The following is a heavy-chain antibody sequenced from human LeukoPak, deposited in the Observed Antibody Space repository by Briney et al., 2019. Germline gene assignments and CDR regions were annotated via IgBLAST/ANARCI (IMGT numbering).Heavy chain of an antibody. V-gene: IGHV1-3*01. Sequence: VASVKVSCKASGYRFTTDMYTIHWLRQAPGHRLEWMGWINAGNGNTKYSQKFQGRVTITGDTSARTVYMEVSSLVSEDTAVYYCARDSDSSGWSWVYWGQGTLVTASS. J-gene: IGHJ4*02. D-gene: IGHD6-19*01. CDR2: INAGNGNT. CDR3: ARDSDSSGWSWVY. CDR1: GYRFTTDMYT.